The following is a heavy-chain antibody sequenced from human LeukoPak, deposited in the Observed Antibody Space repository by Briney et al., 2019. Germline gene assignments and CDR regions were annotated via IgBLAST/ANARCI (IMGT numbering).Heavy chain of an antibody. D-gene: IGHD3-10*01. V-gene: IGHV1-69*05. J-gene: IGHJ5*02. CDR3: ARGGSGSYFSWLDP. CDR2: IIPIFGTA. Sequence: ASVKVSCKASGGTFISYAISWVRQAPGQGVEWMGRIIPIFGTANYAQKFQGRVTITTDKSTSTAYMELSSLRSEDTAVYYCARGGSGSYFSWLDPWGQGTLVTVSS. CDR1: GGTFISYA.